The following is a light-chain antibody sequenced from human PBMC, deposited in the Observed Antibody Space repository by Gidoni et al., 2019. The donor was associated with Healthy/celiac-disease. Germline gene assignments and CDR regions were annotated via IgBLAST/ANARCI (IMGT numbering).Light chain of an antibody. Sequence: EIVLTQSPGTLSLSPGERATLSCRASQSVSSSYLAWYQQKPGQAPRLLIYGASSRATGIPDRFSGSGSGTDFTLTISRLEPEDFAVYYCQQYGSSPWTFGSXDQGGNQT. V-gene: IGKV3-20*01. CDR3: QQYGSSPWT. CDR1: QSVSSSY. J-gene: IGKJ1*01. CDR2: GAS.